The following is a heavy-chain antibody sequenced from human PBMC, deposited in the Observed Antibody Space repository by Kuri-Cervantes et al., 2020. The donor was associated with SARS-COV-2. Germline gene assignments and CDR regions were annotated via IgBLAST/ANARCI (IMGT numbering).Heavy chain of an antibody. CDR1: GGSISSGGYY. CDR3: ARDRLAVAGGPDYYYYGMDV. V-gene: IGHV4-31*03. Sequence: LRLSCTVSGGSISSGGYYWSWIRQHPGKGLEWIGYIYYSGSTYYNPSLKSRVTISVDKSKNQFSLKLSSVTAADTAVYYCARDRLAVAGGPDYYYYGMDVWGQGTTVTVSS. D-gene: IGHD6-19*01. CDR2: IYYSGST. J-gene: IGHJ6*02.